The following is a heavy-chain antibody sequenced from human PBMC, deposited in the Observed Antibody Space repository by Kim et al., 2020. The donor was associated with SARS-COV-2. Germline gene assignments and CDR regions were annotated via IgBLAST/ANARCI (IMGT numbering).Heavy chain of an antibody. J-gene: IGHJ3*02. CDR2: TYYRSKWYN. CDR1: GDSVSSNSAA. V-gene: IGHV6-1*01. CDR3: ARDYWYNWNDTPQYAFDI. Sequence: SQTLSLTCAISGDSVSSNSAAWNWIRQSPSRGLEWLGRTYYRSKWYNDYAVSVKSRITINPDTSKNQFSLQLNSVTPEDTAVYYCARDYWYNWNDTPQYAFDIWGQGTMVTVSS. D-gene: IGHD1-1*01.